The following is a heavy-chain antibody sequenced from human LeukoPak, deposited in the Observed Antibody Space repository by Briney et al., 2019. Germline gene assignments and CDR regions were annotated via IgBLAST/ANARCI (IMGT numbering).Heavy chain of an antibody. V-gene: IGHV3-23*01. CDR1: GFTFSSYA. CDR3: AKGGSGFWSGYSFDY. Sequence: GGSLRLSCAASGFTFSSYAMSWVRQAPGKGLEWVSAISGSGGSTYYADSVKGRFTISRDNSKNTLYLQMNSLRAEDTAVYYCAKGGSGFWSGYSFDYWGQGTLVTVSS. CDR2: ISGSGGST. J-gene: IGHJ4*02. D-gene: IGHD3-3*01.